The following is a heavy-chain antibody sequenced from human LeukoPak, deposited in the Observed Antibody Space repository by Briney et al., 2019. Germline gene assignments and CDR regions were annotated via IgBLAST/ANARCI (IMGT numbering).Heavy chain of an antibody. CDR2: ISGSADNT. CDR1: GFIFDNYA. CDR3: AKGPKLGDGFHCDY. Sequence: GGSLRLSCVASGFIFDNYALSWVRQAPGKGLEWVSGISGSADNTYYADSVKGRFTISRDISKNTVYLQMNNLRVDDTAVYYCAKGPKLGDGFHCDYWGQGTLDTVSS. D-gene: IGHD5-24*01. J-gene: IGHJ4*02. V-gene: IGHV3-23*01.